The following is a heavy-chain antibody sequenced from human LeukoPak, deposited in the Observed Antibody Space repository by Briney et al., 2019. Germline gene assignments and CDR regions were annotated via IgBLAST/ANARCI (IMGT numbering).Heavy chain of an antibody. V-gene: IGHV3-7*04. J-gene: IGHJ6*02. D-gene: IGHD3/OR15-3a*01. CDR3: ARVRTENYYGMDV. CDR2: IKQDASEI. Sequence: PGGSLRLSCAVSGFTFRSYWMSWVRQAPGKGLEWVTNIKQDASEIYYVDSVKGRFTISRDNAKNSLYLQMNSLRAEDTAVYYCARVRTENYYGMDVWGQGTTVTVSS. CDR1: GFTFRSYW.